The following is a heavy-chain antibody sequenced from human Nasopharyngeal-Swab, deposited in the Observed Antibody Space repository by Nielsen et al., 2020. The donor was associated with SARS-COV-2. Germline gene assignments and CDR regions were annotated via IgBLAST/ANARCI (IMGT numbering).Heavy chain of an antibody. Sequence: GESLKISCAASGFTFSSYSMNWVRQAPGKGLEWVSSISSSSSYIYYADSVKGRFTISRDNAKNSLYLQMNSLRAEDTAVYYCASPRYYDFWSGYYPKDYYYYMDVWGKGTTVTVSS. J-gene: IGHJ6*03. CDR3: ASPRYYDFWSGYYPKDYYYYMDV. D-gene: IGHD3-3*01. CDR2: ISSSSSYI. V-gene: IGHV3-21*01. CDR1: GFTFSSYS.